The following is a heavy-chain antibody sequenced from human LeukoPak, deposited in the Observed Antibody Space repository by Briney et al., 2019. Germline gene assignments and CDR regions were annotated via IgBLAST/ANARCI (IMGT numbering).Heavy chain of an antibody. D-gene: IGHD5-24*01. CDR3: AKDRRVEMATIQTY. V-gene: IGHV3-23*01. J-gene: IGHJ4*02. Sequence: GGSLRLSCAASGFTFSSYAVSWVRQAPGKGLEWVSAISGSGGSTYYADSVKGRFTISRDNSKNTLYLQMNSLRAEDTAVYYCAKDRRVEMATIQTYWGQGTLVTVSS. CDR1: GFTFSSYA. CDR2: ISGSGGST.